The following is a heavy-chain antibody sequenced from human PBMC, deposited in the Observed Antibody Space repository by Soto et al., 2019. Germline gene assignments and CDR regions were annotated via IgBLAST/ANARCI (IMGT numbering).Heavy chain of an antibody. J-gene: IGHJ5*02. CDR1: GYTFTSYG. CDR2: TNAANGDT. V-gene: IGHV1-3*01. CDR3: VRRHVSATGIDWFDP. D-gene: IGHD6-13*01. Sequence: ASVKVTCKASGYTFTSYGIHWVRQAPGQRLEWMGWTNAANGDTKYSPKFQGRVTITRDTSASTAYMELSSLRSEDTAVYYCVRRHVSATGIDWFDPWGQGTLVTVSS.